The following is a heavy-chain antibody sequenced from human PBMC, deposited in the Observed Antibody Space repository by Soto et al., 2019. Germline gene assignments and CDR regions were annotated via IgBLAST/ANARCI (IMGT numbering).Heavy chain of an antibody. Sequence: QVQLVQSGAEVKRPGSSVKVSCKASGDTFTFYSINWVRQAPGLGLEWMGRINPILSMSNYAQRFQGRVTMTADKSTSTAYIELSSLRSEDKDIYYCASSYGSGYRDFDYWGQGALVTVSS. J-gene: IGHJ4*02. D-gene: IGHD3-10*01. V-gene: IGHV1-69*02. CDR1: GDTFTFYS. CDR2: INPILSMS. CDR3: ASSYGSGYRDFDY.